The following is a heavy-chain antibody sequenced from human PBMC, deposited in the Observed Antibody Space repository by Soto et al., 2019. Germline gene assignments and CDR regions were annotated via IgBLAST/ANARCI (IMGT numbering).Heavy chain of an antibody. CDR3: ARTTAVPNSLRSRYFFDY. J-gene: IGHJ4*02. Sequence: SVTLSLTCSVSGGSVSNKTYYWSWIRQPPGQRLEWIGYVYYSGTTNYNPSLKSRVTISVDLSKNQFSLRLSAVATADTALYYCARTTAVPNSLRSRYFFDYWGQGTLVTVSS. CDR1: GGSVSNKTYY. V-gene: IGHV4-61*01. CDR2: VYYSGTT. D-gene: IGHD4-17*01.